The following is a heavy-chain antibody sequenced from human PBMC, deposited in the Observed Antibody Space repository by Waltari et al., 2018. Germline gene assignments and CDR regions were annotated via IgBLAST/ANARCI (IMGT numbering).Heavy chain of an antibody. CDR3: ASAPAKYCAGGGCPEYYQH. CDR1: GYTFTKYA. CDR2: INPGKGNA. D-gene: IGHD2-8*02. Sequence: QVQLVQSGAAVKKPGASVKISCKASGYTFTKYALPWVRQAPGQRLEWRGRINPGKGNAQYSQNFQGRVSITSDTSASAVYLEMSSLRSEDTAVYYCASAPAKYCAGGGCPEYYQHWGQGSLVTVTS. J-gene: IGHJ1*01. V-gene: IGHV1-3*01.